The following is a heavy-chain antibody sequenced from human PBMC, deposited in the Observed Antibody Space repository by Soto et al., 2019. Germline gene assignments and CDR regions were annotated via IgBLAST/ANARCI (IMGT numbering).Heavy chain of an antibody. V-gene: IGHV3-23*01. CDR2: ISGSGGST. CDR1: GFTFSSYA. D-gene: IGHD3-10*01. J-gene: IGHJ4*02. Sequence: GGSLRLSCAASGFTFSSYAMSWVRQAPGKGLEWVSAISGSGGSTYYADSVKGRFTISRDNSKNTLYLQMNSLRAEDTAVYYCAKDRGVYGKAAYYFDYWGQGTLVTVSS. CDR3: AKDRGVYGKAAYYFDY.